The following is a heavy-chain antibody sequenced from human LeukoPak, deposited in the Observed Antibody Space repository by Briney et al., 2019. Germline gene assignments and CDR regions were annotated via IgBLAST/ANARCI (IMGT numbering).Heavy chain of an antibody. CDR1: GFTFSRYW. D-gene: IGHD1-1*01. Sequence: GGSLRLSCAVSGFTFSRYWMHWVRQAPGKGLVWVSRINTDGTSTNYADSVKGRSTISRDNAKNTLYLQMNSLRDEGTAVYYCVKDRTREGNRLFEHWGQGTLVTVSS. V-gene: IGHV3-74*01. J-gene: IGHJ4*02. CDR3: VKDRTREGNRLFEH. CDR2: INTDGTST.